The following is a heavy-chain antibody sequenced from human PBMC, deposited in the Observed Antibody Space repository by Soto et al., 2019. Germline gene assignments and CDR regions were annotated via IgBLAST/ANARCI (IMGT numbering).Heavy chain of an antibody. CDR3: VKTTYFYDSGGFYPDS. Sequence: VGSLRLSCSTSGFPFSTYSMHWVRQAPGKGLEYVSGIGINGGTSYYADSLKGRFTISRDNSKNTLYLQMSSLRAEDSATYYCVKTTYFYDSGGFYPDSWGQGTLVTVS. J-gene: IGHJ4*02. D-gene: IGHD3-22*01. V-gene: IGHV3-64D*06. CDR2: IGINGGTS. CDR1: GFPFSTYS.